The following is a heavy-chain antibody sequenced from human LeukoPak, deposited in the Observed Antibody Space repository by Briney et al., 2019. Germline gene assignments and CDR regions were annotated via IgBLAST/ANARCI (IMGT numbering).Heavy chain of an antibody. CDR2: INHSGST. V-gene: IGHV4-34*01. Sequence: SETLSLTCAVYGGSFSGYYWSWIRQPPGKGLEWIGEINHSGSTNYNPSLKSRVTISVDTSKNQFSLTLSSVTAADTAVYYCARVPIPKYSSSRHYFDYWGQGTLVTVSS. CDR1: GGSFSGYY. D-gene: IGHD6-13*01. J-gene: IGHJ4*02. CDR3: ARVPIPKYSSSRHYFDY.